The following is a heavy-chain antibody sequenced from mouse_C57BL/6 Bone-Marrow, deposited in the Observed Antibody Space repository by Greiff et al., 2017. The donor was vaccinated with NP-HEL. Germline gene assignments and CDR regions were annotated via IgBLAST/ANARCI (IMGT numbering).Heavy chain of an antibody. V-gene: IGHV1-81*01. CDR2: IYPRSGNT. CDR1: GYTFTSYG. J-gene: IGHJ4*01. CDR3: ARPYYGDSYPYYAVDY. Sequence: VQLQQSGAELVRPGASVKLSCKASGYTFTSYGISWVKQRTGQGLEWIGEIYPRSGNTYYNEKFKGKATLTADNTSSTASMPLSSLTSEDSAVYFCARPYYGDSYPYYAVDYWGQGTSVTVSS. D-gene: IGHD1-1*01.